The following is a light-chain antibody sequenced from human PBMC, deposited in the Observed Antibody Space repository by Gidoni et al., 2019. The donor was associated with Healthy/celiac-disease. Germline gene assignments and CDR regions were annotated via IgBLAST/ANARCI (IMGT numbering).Light chain of an antibody. CDR2: QDS. CDR3: QAWDSSTAV. CDR1: KLGDKY. V-gene: IGLV3-1*01. Sequence: SYELTQPPSVYVSPGKTASITCSGDKLGDKYACWYQQKPGQSHVLVIYQDSKRTSGIPERFSGSHSCNTATLTLSGAQAIDEAYYYCQAWDSSTAVFGGGTKLTVL. J-gene: IGLJ2*01.